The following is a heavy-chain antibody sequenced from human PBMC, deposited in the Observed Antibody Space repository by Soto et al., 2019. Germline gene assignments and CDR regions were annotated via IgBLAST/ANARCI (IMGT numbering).Heavy chain of an antibody. J-gene: IGHJ6*03. CDR1: GGSFSGYY. D-gene: IGHD3-3*01. Sequence: SETLSLTCAVYGGSFSGYYWSWIRQPPGKGLEWIGEINHSGSTNYNPSLKSRVTISVDTSKNQFSLKLSSVTAAATAVYYCARLSFPSGYYGFWSDYCMDVWGKGTTVTVSS. V-gene: IGHV4-34*01. CDR3: ARLSFPSGYYGFWSDYCMDV. CDR2: INHSGST.